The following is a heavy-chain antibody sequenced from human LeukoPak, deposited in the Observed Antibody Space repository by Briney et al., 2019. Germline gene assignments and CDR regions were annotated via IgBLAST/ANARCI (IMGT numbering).Heavy chain of an antibody. J-gene: IGHJ6*03. D-gene: IGHD2-21*02. CDR2: IHPHGSEE. CDR3: IILTLVTAPRHYIDV. V-gene: IGHV3-7*01. Sequence: GGSLRLSCAASGFTFSRFWMTWVRQAPGKGLEWVANIHPHGSEEYYVDSVKGRFTISRDNAKNSLYLQMDSLRAEDTAVYYCIILTLVTAPRHYIDVWGKGTTVTVSS. CDR1: GFTFSRFW.